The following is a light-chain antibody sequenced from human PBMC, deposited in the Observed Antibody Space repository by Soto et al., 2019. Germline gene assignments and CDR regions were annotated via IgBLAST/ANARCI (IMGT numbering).Light chain of an antibody. CDR3: CSYAGSSTFV. V-gene: IGLV2-23*03. Sequence: QSVLTQRASVSGSPGQSITISCTGTSSDVGSYNLVPWYQQHPGKAPKLMIYEGSKRPSGVSNRFSGSKSGNTASLTISGLQAEDEADYYCCSYAGSSTFVFGTGTRSPS. CDR1: SSDVGSYNL. J-gene: IGLJ1*01. CDR2: EGS.